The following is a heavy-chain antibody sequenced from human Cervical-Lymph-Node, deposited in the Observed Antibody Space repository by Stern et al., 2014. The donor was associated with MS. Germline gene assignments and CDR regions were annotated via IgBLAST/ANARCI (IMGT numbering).Heavy chain of an antibody. CDR2: INDSGKT. Sequence: QLQLQESGPGLVKPSETLSLTCTVSGGSLSTTNFLGWIRQPPGKGLVWIGSINDSGKTYYNPSLKSRVTISVDTSKRQLSLKVTSVTAADTAVYYCAREITVTTSHWFDPWGQGTLVTVSS. CDR3: AREITVTTSHWFDP. D-gene: IGHD4-17*01. J-gene: IGHJ5*02. CDR1: GGSLSTTNFL. V-gene: IGHV4-39*02.